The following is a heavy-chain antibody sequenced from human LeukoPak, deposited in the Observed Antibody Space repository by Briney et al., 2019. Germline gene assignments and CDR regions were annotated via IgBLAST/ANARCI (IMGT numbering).Heavy chain of an antibody. CDR3: ARDPYNGYYGDDYYYYMDV. Sequence: GGSLRLSCAASGFTFSSYEMNWVRQAPGKGLERVSYISSSGSTIYYADSVKGRFTISRDNAKNSLYLQMNSLRAEDTAVYYCARDPYNGYYGDDYYYYMDVWGKGTTVTISS. V-gene: IGHV3-48*03. D-gene: IGHD4-17*01. CDR2: ISSSGSTI. J-gene: IGHJ6*03. CDR1: GFTFSSYE.